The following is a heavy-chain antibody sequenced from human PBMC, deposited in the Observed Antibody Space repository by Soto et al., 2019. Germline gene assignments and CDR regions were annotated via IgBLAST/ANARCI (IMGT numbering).Heavy chain of an antibody. CDR1: GASTVSHYH. J-gene: IGHJ4*02. V-gene: IGHV4-31*02. CDR3: ALALGPTTGLDY. Sequence: QVQLQESGPGLVKPSQTLSLPCSVSGASTVSHYHWTWIRQPPGRGLEWMGYIFNSGTTFYNPSLTSRLSISMDTSGNHFSLELRSVTAADTAVYYCALALGPTTGLDYWGQGTLVTVSS. D-gene: IGHD1-26*01. CDR2: IFNSGTT.